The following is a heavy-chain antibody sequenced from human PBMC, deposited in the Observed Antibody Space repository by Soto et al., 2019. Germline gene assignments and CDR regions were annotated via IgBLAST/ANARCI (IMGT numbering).Heavy chain of an antibody. CDR3: ATQTISDTWGV. CDR2: LHHDGTT. Sequence: QVQLQESGPGLVKPSETLSLTCAVSGGPITTTTWWAWVRLPPGKGLEWIGELHHDGTTNYNPSLESRITMSLDKSNNHFSLKLTSVTAADTAIYYCATQTISDTWGVWGRGTTVTVSS. D-gene: IGHD3-16*01. CDR1: GGPITTTTW. J-gene: IGHJ6*02. V-gene: IGHV4-4*02.